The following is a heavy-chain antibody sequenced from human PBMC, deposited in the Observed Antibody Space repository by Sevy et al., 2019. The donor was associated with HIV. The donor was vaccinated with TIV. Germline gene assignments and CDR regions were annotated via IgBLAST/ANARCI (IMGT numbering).Heavy chain of an antibody. V-gene: IGHV3-66*01. CDR3: ASGELLPIDY. D-gene: IGHD3-10*01. J-gene: IGHJ4*02. CDR1: GFTVSSNY. Sequence: GGSLRLSCAASGFTVSSNYMSWVRQAPGKGLEWVSVIYSGGSPYYADSVKGRFTISRDNSKNTPYLQMNSLRAEDTAVYNCASGELLPIDYWGQGTLVTVSS. CDR2: IYSGGSP.